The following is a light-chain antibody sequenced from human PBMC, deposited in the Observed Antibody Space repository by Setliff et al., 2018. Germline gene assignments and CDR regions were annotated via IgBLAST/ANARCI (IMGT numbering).Light chain of an antibody. CDR1: SSDVGGYKY. Sequence: QSVLTQPRSVSGSPGQSVTISCTGTSSDVGGYKYVSWYQQHPGKAPKLMIYDVSKRPSGVPDRFSGSKSGNTASLTISGLQAEDEADYYCCSYAGSYTSLYVFGTGTKDTVL. V-gene: IGLV2-11*01. CDR2: DVS. CDR3: CSYAGSYTSLYV. J-gene: IGLJ1*01.